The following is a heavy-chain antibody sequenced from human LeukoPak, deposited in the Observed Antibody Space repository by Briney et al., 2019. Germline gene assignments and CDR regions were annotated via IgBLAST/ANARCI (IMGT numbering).Heavy chain of an antibody. Sequence: ASVKVSCKASGYTFTGYYMHWVRQAPGQGLEWMGWINPSSGGTRYAQKFQGRITMTRDTSISTAYMEVSRLKSDDTAVYYCARDGRSSSFYYYYYMDVWGKGTTVTVSS. J-gene: IGHJ6*03. D-gene: IGHD6-6*01. CDR1: GYTFTGYY. V-gene: IGHV1-2*02. CDR2: INPSSGGT. CDR3: ARDGRSSSFYYYYYMDV.